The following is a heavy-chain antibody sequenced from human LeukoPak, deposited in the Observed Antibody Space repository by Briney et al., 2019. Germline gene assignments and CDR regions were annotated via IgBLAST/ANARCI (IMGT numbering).Heavy chain of an antibody. CDR3: ARSGRGVDSFYFYMDV. CDR1: GFTFSSHW. Sequence: GGSLRLSCEASGFTFSSHWMSWVRQAPGKGLEWVAIIKQDGSEKDYVDSVTGRFTISRDNAKNSLYLQMNSLRAEDTAVYYCARSGRGVDSFYFYMDVWGKGTTVTVSS. V-gene: IGHV3-7*01. CDR2: IKQDGSEK. J-gene: IGHJ6*03. D-gene: IGHD3-10*01.